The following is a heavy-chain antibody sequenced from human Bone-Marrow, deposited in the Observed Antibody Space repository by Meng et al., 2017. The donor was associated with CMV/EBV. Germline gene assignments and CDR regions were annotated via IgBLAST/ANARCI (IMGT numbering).Heavy chain of an antibody. Sequence: GESLKISCAASGFIFNTYSMNWLRQAPGKGLEWVSVIYSGGTTYYADSVKGRFTISRDNSKNTLYFQMNNLRPEDTAVYYCARDLSGGNKLYFDLWGRGTLVTVSS. J-gene: IGHJ2*01. D-gene: IGHD4-23*01. CDR3: ARDLSGGNKLYFDL. CDR1: GFIFNTYS. V-gene: IGHV3-66*02. CDR2: IYSGGTT.